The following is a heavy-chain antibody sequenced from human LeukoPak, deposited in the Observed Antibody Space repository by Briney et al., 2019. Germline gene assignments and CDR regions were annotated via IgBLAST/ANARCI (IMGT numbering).Heavy chain of an antibody. J-gene: IGHJ4*02. V-gene: IGHV3-7*03. CDR2: IIQDGSEK. CDR3: AREGGWYIDY. CDR1: GFTFSSYW. Sequence: GGSLRLSCAASGFTFSSYWMSWVRQAPGKGLEWVANIIQDGSEKYYVDSVKGRFAISRDNAKNSLYLQVNSLRAEDTAMYYCAREGGWYIDYWGQGTLVTVSS. D-gene: IGHD6-19*01.